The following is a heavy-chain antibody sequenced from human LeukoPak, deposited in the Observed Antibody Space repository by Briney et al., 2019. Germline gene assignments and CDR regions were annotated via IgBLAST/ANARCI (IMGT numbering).Heavy chain of an antibody. Sequence: SETLSLTCTVSGGSISSGSYYWSWIRQPAGKGLEWIGRIYTSGSTNYNPSLKSRVTISVDTSKNQFSLKLSSVSAADTAVYYCARDLSSSSTSCYGYYYYYYMDVWGKGTTVTVSS. CDR2: IYTSGST. CDR1: GGSISSGSYY. V-gene: IGHV4-61*02. J-gene: IGHJ6*03. CDR3: ARDLSSSSTSCYGYYYYYYMDV. D-gene: IGHD2-2*01.